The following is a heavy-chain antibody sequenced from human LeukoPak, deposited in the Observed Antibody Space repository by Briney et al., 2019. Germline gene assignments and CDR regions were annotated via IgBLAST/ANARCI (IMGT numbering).Heavy chain of an antibody. D-gene: IGHD3-3*01. V-gene: IGHV4-59*01. J-gene: IGHJ6*02. CDR1: GGSISSYY. CDR3: ARRMAYYDFWSGYSRPTHYYYGMDV. CDR2: IYYGGST. Sequence: PSETLSLTCTVSGGSISSYYWSWIRQPPGKGLEWIGYIYYGGSTNYNPSHKSRVTISVDTSKNQFSLKLSSVTAADTAVYYCARRMAYYDFWSGYSRPTHYYYGMDVWGQGTTVTVSS.